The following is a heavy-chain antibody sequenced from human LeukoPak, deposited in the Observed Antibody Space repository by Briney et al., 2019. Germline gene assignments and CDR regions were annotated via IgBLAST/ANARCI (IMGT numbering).Heavy chain of an antibody. J-gene: IGHJ5*02. V-gene: IGHV3-53*04. CDR2: IYSGGST. D-gene: IGHD4-4*01. Sequence: PGGSLRLSCAASGFTVSSNYMSWVRQAPGKGLERVSVIYSGGSTYYADSVKGRFTISRHNSKNTLYLQMNSLRAEDTAVYYCARTQKEDYYSNPTWFDPWGQGTLVTVSS. CDR3: ARTQKEDYYSNPTWFDP. CDR1: GFTVSSNY.